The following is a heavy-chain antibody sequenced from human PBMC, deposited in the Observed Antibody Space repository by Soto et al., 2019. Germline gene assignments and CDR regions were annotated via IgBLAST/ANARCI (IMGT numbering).Heavy chain of an antibody. CDR2: IYYSGST. V-gene: IGHV4-39*07. CDR3: ARGRFGELLPTRWFDP. Sequence: PSETLSLTCTVSGGSISSSNYYWGWIRQPPGKGLEWIGSIYYSGSTYYNPSLKNRVTKSVDTSRNQLYMKLSSVTAANTDVYYCARGRFGELLPTRWFDPWGQGTLVT. J-gene: IGHJ5*02. CDR1: GGSISSSNYY. D-gene: IGHD3-10*01.